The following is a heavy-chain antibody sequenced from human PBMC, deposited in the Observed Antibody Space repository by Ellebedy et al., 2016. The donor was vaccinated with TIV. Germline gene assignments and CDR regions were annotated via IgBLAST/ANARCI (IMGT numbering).Heavy chain of an antibody. CDR1: GGSFSGYY. CDR2: INHSGST. J-gene: IGHJ5*02. Sequence: SETLSLTCAVYGGSFSGYYWSWIRQPPGKGLEWIGEINHSGSTNYNPSLKSRVTISVDTSKNQFSLKLSSVTAADTAVYYCARGDYPNWFDPWGQGTLVTVSS. V-gene: IGHV4-34*01. D-gene: IGHD4-11*01. CDR3: ARGDYPNWFDP.